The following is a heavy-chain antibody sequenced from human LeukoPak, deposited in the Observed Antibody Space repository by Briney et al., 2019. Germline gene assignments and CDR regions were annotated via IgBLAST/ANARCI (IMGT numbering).Heavy chain of an antibody. CDR2: MNPNSGNT. CDR1: GYTFTSYD. V-gene: IGHV1-8*01. CDR3: ARGFIAARPGWFDP. Sequence: ASVKVSCKASGYTFTSYDINWVRQATGQGLEWMGWMNPNSGNTGYAQKFQGRVTMTRGTSISTAYMELSRLRSDDTAVYYCARGFIAARPGWFDPWGQGTLVTVSS. D-gene: IGHD6-6*01. J-gene: IGHJ5*02.